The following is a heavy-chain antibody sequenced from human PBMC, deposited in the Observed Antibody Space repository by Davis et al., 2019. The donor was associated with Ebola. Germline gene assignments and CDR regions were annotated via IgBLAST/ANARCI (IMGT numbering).Heavy chain of an antibody. J-gene: IGHJ4*02. CDR1: GYTFTSYY. Sequence: ASVKVSCKASGYTFTSYYMHWVRQAPGQGLEWMGIINPSGGSTSYAQKFQGRVTMTRDTSISTAYMELSRLRSDDTAVYYCARGVGVLVLMVYAIDYWGQGTLVTVSS. V-gene: IGHV1-46*01. CDR3: ARGVGVLVLMVYAIDY. D-gene: IGHD2-8*01. CDR2: INPSGGST.